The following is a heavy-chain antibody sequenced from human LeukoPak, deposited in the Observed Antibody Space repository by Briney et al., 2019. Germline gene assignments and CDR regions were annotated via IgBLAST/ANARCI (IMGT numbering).Heavy chain of an antibody. D-gene: IGHD2-15*01. CDR2: IKQDGSEK. Sequence: GGSLRLSCAASGFTFSSYWMSWVRQAPGKGLEWVANIKQDGSEKYYVDSVKFRFTISRDNAKNSLYLQMSSLRAEDTVVYYCARAGIVGGLDYWGQGTLVTVSS. V-gene: IGHV3-7*01. J-gene: IGHJ4*02. CDR3: ARAGIVGGLDY. CDR1: GFTFSSYW.